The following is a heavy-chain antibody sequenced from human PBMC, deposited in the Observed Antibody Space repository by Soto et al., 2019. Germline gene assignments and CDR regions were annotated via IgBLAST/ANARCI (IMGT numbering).Heavy chain of an antibody. Sequence: QVQLVESGGGVVQPGRSLRLSCAASGFTFSSYGMHWVRQAPGKGLEWVAVIWYDGSNKYYADSVKGRFTISRDNSKNTLYLQMHSLRAEDTAVYYCARDKSHYDDSSGYYLYYWGQGPMVTVSS. V-gene: IGHV3-33*01. D-gene: IGHD3-22*01. CDR3: ARDKSHYDDSSGYYLYY. J-gene: IGHJ4*02. CDR2: IWYDGSNK. CDR1: GFTFSSYG.